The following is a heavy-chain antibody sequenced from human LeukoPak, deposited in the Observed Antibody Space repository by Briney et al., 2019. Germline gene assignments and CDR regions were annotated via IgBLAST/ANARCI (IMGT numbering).Heavy chain of an antibody. CDR2: INWNSGSM. J-gene: IGHJ5*02. Sequence: PGGSLRLSCAASGFTFDDYAMHWVRQAPGKGLEWVSGINWNSGSMGYADSVKGRFTISRDNAKNSLYLQMNSLRAEDTALYYCAKGLYGSGSYYNPLFWFDPWGQGTLVTVSS. D-gene: IGHD3-10*01. V-gene: IGHV3-9*01. CDR3: AKGLYGSGSYYNPLFWFDP. CDR1: GFTFDDYA.